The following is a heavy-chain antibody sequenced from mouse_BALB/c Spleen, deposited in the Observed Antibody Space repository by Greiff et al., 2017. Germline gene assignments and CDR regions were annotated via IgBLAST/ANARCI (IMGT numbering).Heavy chain of an antibody. V-gene: IGHV1-63*02. D-gene: IGHD2-10*02. CDR1: GYTFTNYW. CDR3: AYGNYYFDY. J-gene: IGHJ2*01. Sequence: VQLVESAAELARPGASVKMSCKASGYTFTNYWLGWVKQRPGHGLEWIGDIYPGGGYTNYNEKFKGKATLTADTSSSTAYMQLSSLTSEDSAVYFCAYGNYYFDYWGQGTTLTVSS. CDR2: IYPGGGYT.